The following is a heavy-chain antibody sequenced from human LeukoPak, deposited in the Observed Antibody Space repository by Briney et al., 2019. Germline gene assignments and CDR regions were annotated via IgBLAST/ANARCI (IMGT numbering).Heavy chain of an antibody. CDR2: IWYDGSNK. Sequence: GGSLRLSCAASGFTFSSYGMHWVRQAPGKGLEWVAVIWYDGSNKYYADSVKGRFTISRDNSKNTLYLQMNSQRAEDTAVYYCAREWLYYDILTGYYTLDYWGQGTLVTVSS. CDR3: AREWLYYDILTGYYTLDY. D-gene: IGHD3-9*01. J-gene: IGHJ4*02. V-gene: IGHV3-33*01. CDR1: GFTFSSYG.